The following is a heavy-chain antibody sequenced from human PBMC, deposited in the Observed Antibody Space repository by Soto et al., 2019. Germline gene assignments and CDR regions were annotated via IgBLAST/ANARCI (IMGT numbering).Heavy chain of an antibody. Sequence: EVQLLESGGGLVQPGGSLRLSCAASGFTFSTYGMSWVRQASGKGLEWVSVISGNGGSIYYADSVKGRFTISRDNSNNTLYLQMNSLRAEDTAVYYCAKSSPRYRDYFFDYWGQGTLVTVSS. CDR3: AKSSPRYRDYFFDY. J-gene: IGHJ4*02. CDR2: ISGNGGSI. CDR1: GFTFSTYG. V-gene: IGHV3-23*01. D-gene: IGHD3-16*02.